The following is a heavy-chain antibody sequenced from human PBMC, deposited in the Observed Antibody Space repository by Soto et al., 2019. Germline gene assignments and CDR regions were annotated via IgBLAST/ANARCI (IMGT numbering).Heavy chain of an antibody. CDR1: GGNFNTYP. CDR3: ARDGRLWGSTGWKRETLFHM. J-gene: IGHJ3*02. D-gene: IGHD3-16*01. CDR2: IIPIFGTP. V-gene: IGHV1-69*18. Sequence: QVHLEQSGAEVKRPGSSVKVSCKTSGGNFNTYPISWVRQAPGQRLEWMGKIIPIFGTPDYAQKFQGRVTIKADEATTTVYMELRGLKSDDSAVYYCARDGRLWGSTGWKRETLFHMWGQGTMVTVSS.